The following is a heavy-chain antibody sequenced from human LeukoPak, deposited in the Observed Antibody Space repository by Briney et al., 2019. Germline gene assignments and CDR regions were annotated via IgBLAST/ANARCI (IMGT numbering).Heavy chain of an antibody. D-gene: IGHD6-19*01. Sequence: ASVKVSCKASGYTFTSYDINWVRQATGQGLEWMGWMNPNSGNTGYAQKFQGRVTMTRSTSISTAYMELSSLRSEDTAVYYCARGPQYSSGWFNQGPYYYYGMDVWGQGTTVTVSS. J-gene: IGHJ6*02. CDR2: MNPNSGNT. V-gene: IGHV1-8*01. CDR3: ARGPQYSSGWFNQGPYYYYGMDV. CDR1: GYTFTSYD.